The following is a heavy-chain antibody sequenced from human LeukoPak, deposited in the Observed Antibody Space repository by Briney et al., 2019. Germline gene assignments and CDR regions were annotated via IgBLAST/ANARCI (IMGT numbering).Heavy chain of an antibody. D-gene: IGHD5-18*01. CDR1: GGSISNFY. J-gene: IGHJ4*02. CDR3: ASIDQVETTMGGYYFDY. CDR2: IYYSGST. V-gene: IGHV4-59*01. Sequence: SENLSLTCTVSGGSISNFYWSWIRQPPGKGLEWIGYIYYSGSTNYNPSLKSRVTISVDTSKNQFSLKLSSVTAADTAVYYCASIDQVETTMGGYYFDYWGQGTLVTVSS.